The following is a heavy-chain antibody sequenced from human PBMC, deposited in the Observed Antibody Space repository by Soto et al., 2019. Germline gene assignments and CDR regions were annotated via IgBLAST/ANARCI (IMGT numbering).Heavy chain of an antibody. D-gene: IGHD3-9*01. V-gene: IGHV3-23*01. CDR1: GFTPTTTP. Sequence: GSLRLSFSGSGFTPTTTPLSWVRQSPGKGLEWVSTISGTASRTYYVDSVKGRFFTSRDNSRNTVTLQMHNLTVDDTAVYYCATSFRYFDNWGQGARVTVSS. CDR3: ATSFRYFDN. CDR2: ISGTASRT. J-gene: IGHJ4*02.